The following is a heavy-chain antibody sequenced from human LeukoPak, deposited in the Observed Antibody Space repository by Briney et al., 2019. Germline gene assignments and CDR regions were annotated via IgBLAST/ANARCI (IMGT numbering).Heavy chain of an antibody. CDR1: GFTFSSYG. V-gene: IGHV3-48*02. CDR2: MSTSGSI. D-gene: IGHD5-18*01. CDR3: ARMIDYNYGYAFDY. J-gene: IGHJ4*02. Sequence: PGGSLRLSCAASGFTFSSYGMNWVRQAPGKGLEWVSYMSTSGSISYADSVKGRFTISRDNAKNSLYLQMNSLRDEDTAVYYCARMIDYNYGYAFDYWGQGTLVTVSS.